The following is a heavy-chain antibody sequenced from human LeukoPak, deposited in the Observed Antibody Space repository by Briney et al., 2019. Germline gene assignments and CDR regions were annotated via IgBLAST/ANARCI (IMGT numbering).Heavy chain of an antibody. CDR3: ARNARAAGGTRVLYYFDL. Sequence: GGSLRLSCAASGFTFSSYWMHWVRQAPGKGLVWVSRINSDGSSTRYADSVKGRFTISRDNTKNTLYLQMNSLRAEDTAVYYCARNARAAGGTRVLYYFDLWGQGTLVTVSS. CDR2: INSDGSST. CDR1: GFTFSSYW. D-gene: IGHD6-13*01. V-gene: IGHV3-74*01. J-gene: IGHJ4*02.